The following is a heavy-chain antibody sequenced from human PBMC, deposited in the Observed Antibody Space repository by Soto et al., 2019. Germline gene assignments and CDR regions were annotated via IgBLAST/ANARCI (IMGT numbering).Heavy chain of an antibody. CDR1: GYSINSVYF. J-gene: IGHJ5*02. CDR2: IYHTGNT. V-gene: IGHV4-38-2*01. CDR3: ARGNTCLDP. Sequence: PSETLSLTCAVSGYSINSVYFWGWIRQPPGTGLEWIGSIYHTGNTYHNPSLKSRVTISVDTSKNQSSLRLSSVTAADTAVYYCARGNTCLDPWGQGTLVTVSS.